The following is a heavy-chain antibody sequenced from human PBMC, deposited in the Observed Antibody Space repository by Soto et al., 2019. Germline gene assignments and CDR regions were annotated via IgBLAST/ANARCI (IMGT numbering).Heavy chain of an antibody. V-gene: IGHV4-34*01. CDR2: INHSGST. J-gene: IGHJ5*02. CDR3: ARARSGRRFDP. D-gene: IGHD3-10*01. CDR1: GGSFSGYY. Sequence: SETLSLTCAVYGGSFSGYYWSWIRQPPGKGLEWIGEINHSGSTNYNPSLKSRVTISVDTSKNQFSLKLSSVTAADTAVYYCARARSGRRFDPWGQGTLVTVSS.